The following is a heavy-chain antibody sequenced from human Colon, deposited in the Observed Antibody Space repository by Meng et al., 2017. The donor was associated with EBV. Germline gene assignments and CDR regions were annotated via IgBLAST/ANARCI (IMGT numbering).Heavy chain of an antibody. CDR3: ARAVGPDCSSTSCPFDY. CDR2: VSYSGGT. Sequence: QVQLREPGPGLVNPSEPLSLTCSVSGGSVSSETYYWNWIRQPPGKALEWIGYVSYSGGTNYNPSLKNRVTISVDTSKNQVSLRLSSVTAADTAVFYCARAVGPDCSSTSCPFDYWGQGTLVTVSS. V-gene: IGHV4-61*01. J-gene: IGHJ4*02. CDR1: GGSVSSETYY. D-gene: IGHD2-2*01.